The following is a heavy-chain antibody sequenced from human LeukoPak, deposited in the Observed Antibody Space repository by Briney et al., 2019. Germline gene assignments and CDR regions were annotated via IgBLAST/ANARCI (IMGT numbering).Heavy chain of an antibody. Sequence: GASLRLSCATSGFTFSSYAMSWVRQAPGKGLEWVSVISGSGGSTYYADSVKGRFTISRDNSKNTLYLQMNSLRAEDTAVYYCAKDLAVAGTRNWDRGLDYWGQGTLVTVSS. CDR2: ISGSGGST. J-gene: IGHJ4*02. D-gene: IGHD6-19*01. CDR3: AKDLAVAGTRNWDRGLDY. CDR1: GFTFSSYA. V-gene: IGHV3-23*01.